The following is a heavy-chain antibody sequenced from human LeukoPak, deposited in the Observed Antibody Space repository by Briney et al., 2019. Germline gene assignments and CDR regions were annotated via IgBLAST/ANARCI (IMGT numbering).Heavy chain of an antibody. CDR1: GFTFSSYG. D-gene: IGHD6-19*01. CDR3: AKISSSGWYRGWFDP. Sequence: GGSLRLSCAASGFTFSSYGMHWVRQAPGKGLEWVAFIRYDGSNKYYADSVKGRFTISRDNSKNTLYLQMNSLRAEDTAVYYCAKISSSGWYRGWFDPWGQGTLVTASS. V-gene: IGHV3-30*02. J-gene: IGHJ5*02. CDR2: IRYDGSNK.